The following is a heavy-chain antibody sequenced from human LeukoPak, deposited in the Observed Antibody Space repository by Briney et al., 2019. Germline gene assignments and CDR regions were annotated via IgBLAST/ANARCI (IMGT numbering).Heavy chain of an antibody. D-gene: IGHD2-2*02. J-gene: IGHJ4*02. V-gene: IGHV3-20*04. Sequence: GGSLRLXCAASGFTFDDYGMSWVRQAPGKELEWVSGINWNGGSTGYADSVKGRFTISRDNAKNSLYLQMNSLRAEDTALYYCARMDIVVVPAAIGDYFDYWGQGTLVTVSS. CDR1: GFTFDDYG. CDR2: INWNGGST. CDR3: ARMDIVVVPAAIGDYFDY.